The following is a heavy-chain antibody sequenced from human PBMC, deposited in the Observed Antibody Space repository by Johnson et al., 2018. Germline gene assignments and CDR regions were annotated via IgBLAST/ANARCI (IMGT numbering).Heavy chain of an antibody. CDR2: INSDGSST. CDR3: ARVEGWGYYGMDV. J-gene: IGHJ6*02. Sequence: EVQLVESGGGVVQXGRSLRLXCAASGFTFSSYWMHWVRQAPGKGLVWVSRINSDGSSTSYADSVKGRFTISRDNAKNTLYLQMNSLRAEDTAVYYCARVEGWGYYGMDVWGQGTTVTVSS. D-gene: IGHD6-19*01. CDR1: GFTFSSYW. V-gene: IGHV3-74*02.